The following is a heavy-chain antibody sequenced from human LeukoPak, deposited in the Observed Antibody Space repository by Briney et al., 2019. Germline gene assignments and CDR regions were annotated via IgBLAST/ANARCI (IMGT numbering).Heavy chain of an antibody. V-gene: IGHV1-69*05. Sequence: GASVKVSCKASGGTFSSYAISWVRQAPGQGLEWMGGIIPIFGTANYAQKFQGRVTITTDESTSTAYMELSSLRSEDTAVYYCARGPDGENTGFDYWGQGTLVAVSS. CDR2: IIPIFGTA. J-gene: IGHJ4*02. CDR1: GGTFSSYA. CDR3: ARGPDGENTGFDY. D-gene: IGHD7-27*01.